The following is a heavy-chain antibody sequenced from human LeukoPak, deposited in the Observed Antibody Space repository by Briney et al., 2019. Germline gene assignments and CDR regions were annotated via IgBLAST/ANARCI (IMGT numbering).Heavy chain of an antibody. V-gene: IGHV4-31*03. CDR2: IYYSGST. D-gene: IGHD2-2*01. CDR1: GGSISSGGYY. Sequence: SSETLSLTCTVSGGSISSGGYYWSWIRQHPGKGLEWIGYIYYSGSTYYNPSLESRVTISVDTSKNQFSLKLSSVTAADTAVYYCAREADCSSTSCYVIDPWGQGTLVTVSS. CDR3: AREADCSSTSCYVIDP. J-gene: IGHJ5*02.